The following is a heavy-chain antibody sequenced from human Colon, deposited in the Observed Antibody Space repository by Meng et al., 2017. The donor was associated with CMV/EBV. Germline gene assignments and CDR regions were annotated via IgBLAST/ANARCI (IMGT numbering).Heavy chain of an antibody. J-gene: IGHJ3*01. V-gene: IGHV4-39*07. CDR1: GVSISTSGHY. CDR3: ARISREYQLPHGAFDV. Sequence: SETLSLTCVVSGVSISTSGHYWGWIRQPPGKGLEWIGTIYYGGNTYYNPSLTSRLTISLATSENHFSLNLRAVTAADTAVYYCARISREYQLPHGAFDVWGQGTMVTVSS. CDR2: IYYGGNT. D-gene: IGHD2-2*01.